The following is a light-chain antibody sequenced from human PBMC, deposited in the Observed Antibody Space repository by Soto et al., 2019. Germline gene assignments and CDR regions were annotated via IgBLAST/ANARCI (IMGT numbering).Light chain of an antibody. CDR3: QQSYTSPGT. J-gene: IGKJ1*01. V-gene: IGKV1-5*01. CDR2: DAS. Sequence: DIQMTQSPSTLSGSVGDRVTITCRASQSISSWLAWYQQKPGKAPKLLIYDASSLESGVPSRFSGSGSGTDFTFTISSLQPEDIATYYCQQSYTSPGTFGQGTKVDIK. CDR1: QSISSW.